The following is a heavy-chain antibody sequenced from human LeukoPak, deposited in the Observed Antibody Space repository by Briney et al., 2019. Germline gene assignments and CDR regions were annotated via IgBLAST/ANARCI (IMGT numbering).Heavy chain of an antibody. D-gene: IGHD2-15*01. CDR1: GFTFNTFA. V-gene: IGHV3-30*19. J-gene: IGHJ4*02. CDR3: ARGIGWHENGYFDY. Sequence: GGSLRLSCAASGFTFNTFAMHWVRQAPGKGLEWVAVISYDGSNKYYADSVKGRFTISRDNSKNTLYLQMNSLRAEDTAVYYCARGIGWHENGYFDYWGQGTLVTVSS. CDR2: ISYDGSNK.